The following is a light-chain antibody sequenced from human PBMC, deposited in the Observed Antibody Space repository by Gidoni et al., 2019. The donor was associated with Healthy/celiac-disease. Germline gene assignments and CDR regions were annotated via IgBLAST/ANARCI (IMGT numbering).Light chain of an antibody. CDR3: MQALQTPYT. Sequence: DIVMTQSPLSLPVTPGEPASISCRSSQSLLHSNGYNYLDWYLQKPGQSPQILIYLGSNRASGVPDRVSDSGSGTDFTLKISRVEAGNVGVYYCMQALQTPYTFGQGTKLEIK. CDR2: LGS. V-gene: IGKV2-28*01. J-gene: IGKJ2*01. CDR1: QSLLHSNGYNY.